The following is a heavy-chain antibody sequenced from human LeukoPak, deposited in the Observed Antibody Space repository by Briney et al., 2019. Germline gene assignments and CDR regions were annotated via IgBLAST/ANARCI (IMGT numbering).Heavy chain of an antibody. V-gene: IGHV4-34*01. J-gene: IGHJ3*02. Sequence: SETLSLTCAVYGGSFSGYYWSWIRQPPGKGLEWIGEINHSGSTNYNPSLKSRVTISVDTSKNQFSLKLRSVTPADTAVYYCATQVVPAAIGGHAFDIWGQGTMVTVSS. D-gene: IGHD2-2*01. CDR2: INHSGST. CDR1: GGSFSGYY. CDR3: ATQVVPAAIGGHAFDI.